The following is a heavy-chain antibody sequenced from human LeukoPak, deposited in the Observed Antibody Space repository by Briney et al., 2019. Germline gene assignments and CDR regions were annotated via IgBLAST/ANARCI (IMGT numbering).Heavy chain of an antibody. CDR3: ASVRHAVTTHFDY. Sequence: SGTLSLTCAVSGDSITSSKWWGWVRQSPEKGLEWIGEIYHTGATNYNPSLKSRVTMSVDKSKNQFFLNLSSVTAAATAVYYCASVRHAVTTHFDYWGQGTLVTVSS. D-gene: IGHD4-17*01. J-gene: IGHJ4*02. V-gene: IGHV4-4*02. CDR1: GDSITSSKW. CDR2: IYHTGAT.